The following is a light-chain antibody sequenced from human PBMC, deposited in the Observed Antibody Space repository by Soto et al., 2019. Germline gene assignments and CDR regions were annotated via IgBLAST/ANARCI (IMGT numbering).Light chain of an antibody. CDR2: AAS. Sequence: DIQMTQSPSSLSASVGDRVTITCRASQSISSYLNWYQEKPGKVPKLRIYAASSLQSGVPSRPIVRSPGTDCTLSISGLLPAVFGTYYSRQSVSTPIPLAQGTRLEIK. V-gene: IGKV1-39*01. J-gene: IGKJ5*01. CDR1: QSISSY. CDR3: RQSVSTPIP.